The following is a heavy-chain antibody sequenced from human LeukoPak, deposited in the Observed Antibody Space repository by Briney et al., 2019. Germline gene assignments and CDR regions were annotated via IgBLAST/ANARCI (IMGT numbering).Heavy chain of an antibody. CDR2: ISGGGDFI. J-gene: IGHJ4*02. V-gene: IGHV3-23*01. Sequence: GGSLRLSCAASGITFSSYWMSWVRQAPGKGLEWVSAISGGGDFIYYAESVKGRFTISRDNSKSTGYLQMNSLRAKDTAIYYCAKVDGSSSSRARFAYWGPGTLVTVSS. D-gene: IGHD6-6*01. CDR1: GITFSSYW. CDR3: AKVDGSSSSRARFAY.